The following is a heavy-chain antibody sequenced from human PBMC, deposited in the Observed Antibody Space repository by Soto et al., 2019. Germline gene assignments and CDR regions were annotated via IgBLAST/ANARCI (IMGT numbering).Heavy chain of an antibody. D-gene: IGHD3-10*01. V-gene: IGHV7-4-1*01. CDR2: INTNTGNP. J-gene: IGHJ3*02. CDR3: ASDYGSGINDAFDI. CDR1: GYTFTSYA. Sequence: QVQLVQSGSELKKPGASVKVSCKASGYTFTSYAMNWVRQAPGQGLEWMGWINTNTGNPTYAQGFTGRFVSSLDTSVSTAYLQICSLKAEDTAVYYCASDYGSGINDAFDIWGQGTMVTVSS.